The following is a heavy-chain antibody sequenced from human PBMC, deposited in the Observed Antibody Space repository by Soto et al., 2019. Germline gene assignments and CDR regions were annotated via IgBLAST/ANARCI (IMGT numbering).Heavy chain of an antibody. CDR1: GGSISSGDYY. V-gene: IGHV4-30-4*01. CDR2: IYYSGST. J-gene: IGHJ4*02. D-gene: IGHD3-22*01. Sequence: SETLSLTCTVSGGSISSGDYYWSWIRQPPGKGLEWIGYIYYSGSTYYNPSLKSRVTISVDTSKNQFSLKLSSVTAADTAVYYCAREGAYDSSGFDYWGQGTLVTVSS. CDR3: AREGAYDSSGFDY.